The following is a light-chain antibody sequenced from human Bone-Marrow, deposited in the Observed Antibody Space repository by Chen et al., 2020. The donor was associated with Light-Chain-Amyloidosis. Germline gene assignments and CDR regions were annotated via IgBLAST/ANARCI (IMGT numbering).Light chain of an antibody. CDR3: SSYTSTGTRV. CDR1: SSDVGGYNY. V-gene: IGLV2-14*03. Sequence: QSALTQPPSVSGSPVQSITISCTGTSSDVGGYNYVSWYQQHPGKAPKLMIYGVSNRPSGISYRFSGSKSGNTASLTISGLQAEDEADYYCSSYTSTGTRVFGGGTKLTVL. CDR2: GVS. J-gene: IGLJ2*01.